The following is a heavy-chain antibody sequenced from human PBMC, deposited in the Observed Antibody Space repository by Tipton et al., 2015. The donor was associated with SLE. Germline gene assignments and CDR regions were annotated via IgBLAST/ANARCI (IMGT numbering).Heavy chain of an antibody. J-gene: IGHJ4*02. V-gene: IGHV3-30-3*02. CDR1: GFTFSSYS. CDR2: ISYDASHK. D-gene: IGHD2-21*01. CDR3: AKYSSAFDY. Sequence: SLRLSCAASGFTFSSYSMQWVRQAPGKGLEWVAVISYDASHKYYADSVKGRFTISRDKSKNTLSLQMNSLRAEDTAVYFCAKYSSAFDYWGQGTLVTVSS.